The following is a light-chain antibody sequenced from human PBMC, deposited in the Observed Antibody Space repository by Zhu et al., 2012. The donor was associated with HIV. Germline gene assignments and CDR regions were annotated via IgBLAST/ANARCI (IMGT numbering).Light chain of an antibody. J-gene: IGKJ2*01. Sequence: DIQMTQSPSTLSASVGDRVTITCRASQSVYKWLAWYQQKPDKAPKLLIYEASNLETGVPSRFSGSGSGTEFTLTISSLRPDDFATYSCQQYYTPSYTFGQGTKLQIK. CDR2: EAS. CDR3: QQYYTPSYT. V-gene: IGKV1-5*03. CDR1: QSVYKW.